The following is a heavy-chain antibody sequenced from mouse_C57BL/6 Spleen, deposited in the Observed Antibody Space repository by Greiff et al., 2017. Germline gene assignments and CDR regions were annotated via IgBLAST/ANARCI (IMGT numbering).Heavy chain of an antibody. CDR2: IDPANGNT. CDR3: AREGATVVGGDWYFDV. J-gene: IGHJ1*03. Sequence: EFQLQQSVAELVRPGASVKLSCTASGFNIKNTYMHWVKQRPEQGLEWIGRIDPANGNTKSAPQFQGKATITADTSSNTAYLQLSSLTSEDTAIYYCAREGATVVGGDWYFDVWGTGTTVTVSA. D-gene: IGHD1-1*01. CDR1: GFNIKNTY. V-gene: IGHV14-3*01.